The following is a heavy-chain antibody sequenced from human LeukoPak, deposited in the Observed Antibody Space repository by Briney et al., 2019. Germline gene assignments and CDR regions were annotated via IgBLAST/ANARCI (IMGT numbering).Heavy chain of an antibody. D-gene: IGHD2-2*01. V-gene: IGHV3-30*03. J-gene: IGHJ6*02. CDR1: GFTFSSYG. CDR3: ARRVVPAIYGMDV. CDR2: ISYDGSNK. Sequence: PGRSLRLSCAASGFTFSSYGMHWVRQAPGKGLEWVAVISYDGSNKYYADSVKGRFTISRDNSKNTLYLQMNSLRAEDTAVYYCARRVVPAIYGMDVWGQGTTVTVSS.